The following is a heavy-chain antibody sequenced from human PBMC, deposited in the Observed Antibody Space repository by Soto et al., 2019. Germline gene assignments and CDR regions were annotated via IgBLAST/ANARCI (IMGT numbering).Heavy chain of an antibody. V-gene: IGHV3-23*01. Sequence: GGSLRLSCAASGFTFSIFAMSWVRQSPGKGLEWVSTISGSGGSTYYADAVKGRFTISRDNSMGTLYLQMKSLRVEDTAIYYCIESSDWSRAFDYWGQGALVTVSS. CDR3: IESSDWSRAFDY. J-gene: IGHJ4*02. D-gene: IGHD6-19*01. CDR1: GFTFSIFA. CDR2: ISGSGGST.